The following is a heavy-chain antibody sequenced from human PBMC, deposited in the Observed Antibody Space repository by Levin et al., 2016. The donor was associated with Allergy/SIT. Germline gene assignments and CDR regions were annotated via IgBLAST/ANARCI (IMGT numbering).Heavy chain of an antibody. V-gene: IGHV3-53*01. CDR3: ARMGYNWNDDY. J-gene: IGHJ4*02. CDR1: GFTVSSNY. Sequence: GGSLRLSCAASGFTVSSNYMSWVRQAPGKGLEWVSVIYSGGSTYYADSVKGRFTISRDNSKNTLYLQMNSLRAEDTAVYYCARMGYNWNDDYWGQGTLVTVSS. CDR2: IYSGGST. D-gene: IGHD1-1*01.